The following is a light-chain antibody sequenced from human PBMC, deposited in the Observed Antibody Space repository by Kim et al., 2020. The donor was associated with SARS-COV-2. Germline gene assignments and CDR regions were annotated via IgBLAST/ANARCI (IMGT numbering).Light chain of an antibody. CDR1: SNIVGNQG. CDR2: RNN. V-gene: IGLV10-54*02. Sequence: QTATLTCTGNSNIVGNQGAAWLQQHQGHPPKLLSYRNNNRPSGISERFSASRSGNTASLTITGLQPEDEADYYCSALDSSLSAWVFGGGTQLTVL. CDR3: SALDSSLSAWV. J-gene: IGLJ3*02.